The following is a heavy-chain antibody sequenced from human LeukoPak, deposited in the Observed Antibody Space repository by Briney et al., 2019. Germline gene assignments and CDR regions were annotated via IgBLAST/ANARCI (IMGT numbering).Heavy chain of an antibody. V-gene: IGHV3-48*03. Sequence: PGGSLRLSCAASGFTFSCYEMNWVRQAPGKGLEWVSYISSSGSTIYYADSVKGRFTISRDNAKNSLYLQMNSLRAEDTAVYYCARVTYQNYYDSSGSCGYWGQGTLVTVSS. CDR1: GFTFSCYE. J-gene: IGHJ4*02. CDR3: ARVTYQNYYDSSGSCGY. D-gene: IGHD3-22*01. CDR2: ISSSGSTI.